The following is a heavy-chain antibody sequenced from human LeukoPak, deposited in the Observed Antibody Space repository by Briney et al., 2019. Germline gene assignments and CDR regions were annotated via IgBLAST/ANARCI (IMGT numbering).Heavy chain of an antibody. Sequence: GGSLRLSCAASGFTFSSYGMHWVRQAPGKGLEWVAVISYDGTNKYYADSVEGRFTISRDNSKNTLYLQMNSLKAEDTAVYYCAKRDYNDAFDIWGQGTMVTVSS. CDR2: ISYDGTNK. CDR1: GFTFSSYG. CDR3: AKRDYNDAFDI. J-gene: IGHJ3*02. D-gene: IGHD4-11*01. V-gene: IGHV3-30*18.